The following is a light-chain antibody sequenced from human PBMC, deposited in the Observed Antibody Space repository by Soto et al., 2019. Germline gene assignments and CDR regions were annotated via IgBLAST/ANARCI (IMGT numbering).Light chain of an antibody. CDR2: AAS. V-gene: IGKV1-27*01. Sequence: DIQMTQSPSSLSASVGDRVTSTCRASQGISNYLAWYQQKPGKVPKLLIYAASTLQSGVPSRFSGSGSGPDFTLTISSLQPEDVATYYCQKYNSAPRLTFGGGTKVEIK. J-gene: IGKJ4*01. CDR1: QGISNY. CDR3: QKYNSAPRLT.